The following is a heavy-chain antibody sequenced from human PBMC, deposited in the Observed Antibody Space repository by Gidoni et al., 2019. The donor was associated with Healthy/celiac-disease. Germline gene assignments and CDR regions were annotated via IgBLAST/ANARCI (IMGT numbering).Heavy chain of an antibody. Sequence: EVQLLESGGGLVQPGGSLRRSCAASGVTFSSYAMSWVRQAPGKGLEWVSAISGSGGSPYSADSVKGRFTISRVTSTTTLYLQMNSLRAEDTSVYYCAKVGYCRGGSCYSGTTARGAFDLWGHGTMVTVSS. J-gene: IGHJ3*01. CDR2: ISGSGGSP. CDR1: GVTFSSYA. D-gene: IGHD2-15*01. V-gene: IGHV3-23*01. CDR3: AKVGYCRGGSCYSGTTARGAFDL.